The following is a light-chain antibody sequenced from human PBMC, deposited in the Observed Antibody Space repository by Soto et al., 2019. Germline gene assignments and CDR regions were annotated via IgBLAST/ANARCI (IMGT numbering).Light chain of an antibody. CDR3: QQYSTYPSLT. V-gene: IGKV1-5*03. J-gene: IGKJ4*01. CDR2: KAS. Sequence: IQMAQSASTLSASVGDRVTITCRASQSTSSYLAWYQQKPGKAPKLLIYKASVLESGVPSRFSGSGSGTEFTLTISGLQPDDFATYFCQQYSTYPSLTFGGGTKVDIK. CDR1: QSTSSY.